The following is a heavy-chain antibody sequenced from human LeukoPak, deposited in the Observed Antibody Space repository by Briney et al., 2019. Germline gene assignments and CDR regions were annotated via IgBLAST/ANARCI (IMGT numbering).Heavy chain of an antibody. CDR2: IHYTGST. V-gene: IGHV4-59*01. Sequence: SETLSLTCAVYGGSFSGYYWSWIRQPPRKGLEWIGYIHYTGSTNYNPSLKSRVTISVDTSKNQFSLKLSSVSAADTAVYYCARVEEGYGSGRRENYYYYYMDVWGKGTTVTISS. J-gene: IGHJ6*03. D-gene: IGHD3-10*01. CDR3: ARVEEGYGSGRRENYYYYYMDV. CDR1: GGSFSGYY.